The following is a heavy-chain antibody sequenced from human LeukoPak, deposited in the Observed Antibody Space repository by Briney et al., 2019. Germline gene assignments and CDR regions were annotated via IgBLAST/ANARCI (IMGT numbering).Heavy chain of an antibody. CDR3: AKGYYGSGVDYFDY. CDR1: GFTSSSYG. D-gene: IGHD3-10*01. Sequence: GGSLRLSCAASGFTSSSYGMHWVRQAPGKGLEWVAVISYDGSNKYYADSVKGRFTISRDNSKNTLYLQMNSLRAEDTAVYYCAKGYYGSGVDYFDYWGQGTLVTVSS. CDR2: ISYDGSNK. V-gene: IGHV3-30*18. J-gene: IGHJ4*02.